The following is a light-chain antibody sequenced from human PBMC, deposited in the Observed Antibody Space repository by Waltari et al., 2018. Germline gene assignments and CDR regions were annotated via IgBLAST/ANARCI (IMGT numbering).Light chain of an antibody. J-gene: IGKJ1*01. V-gene: IGKV4-1*01. CDR2: WAS. CDR1: QNVLYSSNNRNY. CDR3: QQYYSSPWA. Sequence: DIVMTQSPDSLAVSLGERATINCKSSQNVLYSSNNRNYLAWYQQRPGQPPKLLIYWASTRESGVPDRFSGNGSGTDFTLTISSLQAEDVAVYYCQQYYSSPWAFGQGTKVEI.